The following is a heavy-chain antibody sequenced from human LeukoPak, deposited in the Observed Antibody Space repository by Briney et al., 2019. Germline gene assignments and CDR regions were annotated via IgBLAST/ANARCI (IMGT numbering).Heavy chain of an antibody. CDR2: IYYSGST. CDR1: GGSISSGDYY. D-gene: IGHD3-3*01. V-gene: IGHV4-30-4*01. CDR3: ARAAGDFWSDYYGMDV. Sequence: PSHTLSLTCTVSGGSISSGDYYWSWIRQPPGKGLEWIGYIYYSGSTYYNPSLKSRVTISVDTSKNQFSLKLSSVTAADTAVYYCARAAGDFWSDYYGMDVWGQGTTVTVSS. J-gene: IGHJ6*02.